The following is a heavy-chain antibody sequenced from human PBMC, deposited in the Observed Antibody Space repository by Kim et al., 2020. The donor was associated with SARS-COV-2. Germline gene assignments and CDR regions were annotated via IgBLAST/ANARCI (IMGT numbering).Heavy chain of an antibody. Sequence: SETLSLTCTVSGGSISSSSYYWGWIRQPPGKGLEWIGSIYYSGSTYYNPSLKSRVTISVDTSKNQFSLKLSSVTAADTAVYYCARGGPRRYDILTGYKALGWGQGTLVTVSS. CDR2: IYYSGST. J-gene: IGHJ4*02. D-gene: IGHD3-9*01. V-gene: IGHV4-39*01. CDR1: GGSISSSSYY. CDR3: ARGGPRRYDILTGYKALG.